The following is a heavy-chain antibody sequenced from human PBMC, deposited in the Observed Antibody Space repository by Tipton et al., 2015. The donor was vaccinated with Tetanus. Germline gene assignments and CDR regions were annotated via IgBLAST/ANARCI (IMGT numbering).Heavy chain of an antibody. CDR3: ARLEEDYYDSSGYSRGWFAP. CDR1: GGSISSYY. V-gene: IGHV4-59*01. D-gene: IGHD3-22*01. Sequence: TLSLTCTVSGGSISSYYWSWIRQPPGKGLEWIGYIYYSGSTNYNPSLKSRVTISVDTSKNQFSLKLSSVTAADTAVYYCARLEEDYYDSSGYSRGWFAPWGQGTLVTVSS. J-gene: IGHJ5*02. CDR2: IYYSGST.